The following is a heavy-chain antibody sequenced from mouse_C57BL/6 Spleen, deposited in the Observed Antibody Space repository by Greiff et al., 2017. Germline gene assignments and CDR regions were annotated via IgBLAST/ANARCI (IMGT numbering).Heavy chain of an antibody. CDR1: GYPFTDYY. D-gene: IGHD1-1*01. Sequence: EVQGVESGPVLVKPGASVKMSCKASGYPFTDYYMNWVKQSHGQSLEWIGVINPYNGGPSYNQKFKGKATLTVNKSSSTAYMVLNSLASVDSAVYYCAKREDGNSYEDAIDYWGQGTSVTVSS. J-gene: IGHJ4*01. V-gene: IGHV1-19*01. CDR3: AKREDGNSYEDAIDY. CDR2: INPYNGGP.